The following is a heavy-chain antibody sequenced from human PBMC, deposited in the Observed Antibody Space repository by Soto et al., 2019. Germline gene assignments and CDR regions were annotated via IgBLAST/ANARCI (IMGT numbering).Heavy chain of an antibody. V-gene: IGHV1-3*01. D-gene: IGHD5-12*01. CDR3: ARVQYSGYDFKQALDI. Sequence: QVLLVQSGAELKKPGASVKISCKASGYTFTSYLVHWLRQAPGQRLEWMGWIHAANGYTKYSQTFHGRFTMTRDTSARTVYMDLSNLRSEDTAVYYCARVQYSGYDFKQALDIWGQGTVVSVSS. CDR1: GYTFTSYL. CDR2: IHAANGYT. J-gene: IGHJ3*02.